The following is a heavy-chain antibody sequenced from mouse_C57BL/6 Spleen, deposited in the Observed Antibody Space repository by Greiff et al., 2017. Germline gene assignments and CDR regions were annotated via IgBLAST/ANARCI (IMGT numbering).Heavy chain of an antibody. Sequence: VQLQESGPGLVQPSQSLSITCTVSGFSLTSYGVHWVRQSPGKGLEWLGVIWSGGSTDYNAAFISSLSISKDNSKSQVFFKMNSLQADDTAIYYCARPPYSNYAYYAMDYWGQGTSVTVSS. J-gene: IGHJ4*01. V-gene: IGHV2-2*01. D-gene: IGHD2-5*01. CDR1: GFSLTSYG. CDR3: ARPPYSNYAYYAMDY. CDR2: IWSGGST.